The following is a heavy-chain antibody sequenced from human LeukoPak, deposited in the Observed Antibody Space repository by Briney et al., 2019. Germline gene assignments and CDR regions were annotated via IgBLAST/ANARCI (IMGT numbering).Heavy chain of an antibody. CDR2: FIPILGIA. CDR3: ARDYSSSSGGFDY. D-gene: IGHD6-6*01. CDR1: GGTFSSYT. J-gene: IGHJ4*02. V-gene: IGHV1-69*04. Sequence: ASVKLSCKASGGTFSSYTISWVRHPPGHGLEWVGRFIPILGIAEYAQKFQGRVTITADKATSTAYMELSSLRSEDSAVYYCARDYSSSSGGFDYWGQGTLVTVSS.